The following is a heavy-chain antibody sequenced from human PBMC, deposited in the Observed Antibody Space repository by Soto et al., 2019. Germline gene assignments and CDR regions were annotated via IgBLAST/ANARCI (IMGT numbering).Heavy chain of an antibody. CDR2: FDPEDGET. D-gene: IGHD6-19*01. J-gene: IGHJ6*03. CDR3: ATTKVAGPYYYYYYMDV. V-gene: IGHV1-24*01. CDR1: GYTLTELS. Sequence: ASVKVSCKVSGYTLTELSMHWVRQAPGKGLEWMGGFDPEDGETIYAQKFQGRVTMTEDTSTDTAYMELSSLRSEDTAVYYCATTKVAGPYYYYYYMDVWGKGTTVTVSS.